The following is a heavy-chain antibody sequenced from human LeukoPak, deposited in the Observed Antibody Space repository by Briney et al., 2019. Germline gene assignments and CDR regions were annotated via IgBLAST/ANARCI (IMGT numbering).Heavy chain of an antibody. V-gene: IGHV1-24*01. CDR3: AILFDFLSSPPG. CDR1: GNTLTELS. Sequence: GASVKVSCKVSGNTLTELSMHWVRQAPGKGLEWMGGFDPDDGETIYAQKFQGRVTMTEDTSTDTAYMELSRLRSEDTAVYCCAILFDFLSSPPGWGQGTLVTVSS. CDR2: FDPDDGET. D-gene: IGHD3-3*01. J-gene: IGHJ4*02.